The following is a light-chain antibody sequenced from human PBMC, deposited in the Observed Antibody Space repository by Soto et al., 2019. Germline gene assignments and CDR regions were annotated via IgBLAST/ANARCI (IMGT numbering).Light chain of an antibody. Sequence: DIQMSHSPSSLSASVGDSVTITCRASETIIDYLNWYQQQPGEAPKLLIFSASSLHSGVPSRFRGSGSGTHFTLTISSLQPEDFATCFCQQSFSAPRTFGQGTKLQAK. V-gene: IGKV1-39*01. CDR1: ETIIDY. J-gene: IGKJ2*01. CDR2: SAS. CDR3: QQSFSAPRT.